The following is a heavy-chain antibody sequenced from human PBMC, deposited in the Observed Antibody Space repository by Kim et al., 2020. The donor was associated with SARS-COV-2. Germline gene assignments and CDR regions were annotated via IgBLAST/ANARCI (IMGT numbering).Heavy chain of an antibody. J-gene: IGHJ6*02. CDR1: GGSFSGYY. D-gene: IGHD6-6*01. Sequence: SETLSLTCAVYGGSFSGYYWSWIRQPPGKGLEWIGEINHSGSTNYNPSLKSRVTISVDTSKNQFSLKLSSVTAADTAVYYCARGEHGIAARLGAFGYYGMDVWGQGTTVTVSS. CDR2: INHSGST. CDR3: ARGEHGIAARLGAFGYYGMDV. V-gene: IGHV4-34*01.